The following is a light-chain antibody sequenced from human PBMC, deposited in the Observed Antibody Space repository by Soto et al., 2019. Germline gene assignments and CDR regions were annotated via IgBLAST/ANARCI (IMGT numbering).Light chain of an antibody. J-gene: IGKJ1*01. Sequence: DIQMTQSPSSLSASVGDRVTITCRASKGIIDYLDWYQQKPGKAPKLLIYAASTLQSGVPSRFSGSGAGTDCTLTISSLQPEDVATYYCQKYNSAPRTFGQGTKVEIK. V-gene: IGKV1-27*01. CDR3: QKYNSAPRT. CDR1: KGIIDY. CDR2: AAS.